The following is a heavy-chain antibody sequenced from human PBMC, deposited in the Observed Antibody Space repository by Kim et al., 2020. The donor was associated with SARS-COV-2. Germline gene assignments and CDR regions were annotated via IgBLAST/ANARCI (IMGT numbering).Heavy chain of an antibody. CDR2: ISSSSSYI. D-gene: IGHD5-18*01. Sequence: GGSLRLSCAASGFTFSSYSMNWVRQAPGKGLEWVSSISSSSSYIYYADSVKGRFTIFSDNAKNSLYLQMNNLRAEDTAVYYCARDCWDTAMVYYYYSGMDVGGQRATFTASS. J-gene: IGHJ6*02. CDR1: GFTFSSYS. CDR3: ARDCWDTAMVYYYYSGMDV. V-gene: IGHV3-21*01.